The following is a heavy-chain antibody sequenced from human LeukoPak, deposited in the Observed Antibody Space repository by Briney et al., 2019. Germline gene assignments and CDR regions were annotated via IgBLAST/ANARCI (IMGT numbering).Heavy chain of an antibody. J-gene: IGHJ5*02. V-gene: IGHV1-8*01. CDR1: GFTFTSYD. CDR3: VRDGEGVAISVNYWFDP. CDR2: MNPRNGNT. D-gene: IGHD3-10*01. Sequence: ASVKVSCKASGFTFTSYDNNWVRQATGQGLEWMGWMNPRNGNTGYAQKFQGRVTMTRDTSISTAYMELRSLRSEDTAVYYCVRDGEGVAISVNYWFDPWGQGTLVTVSS.